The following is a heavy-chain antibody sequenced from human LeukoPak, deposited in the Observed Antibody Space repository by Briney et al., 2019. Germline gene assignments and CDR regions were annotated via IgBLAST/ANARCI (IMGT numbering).Heavy chain of an antibody. J-gene: IGHJ6*03. Sequence: PSETLSLTCTVSGGSISSGDYYWSWIRQPPGKGLEWIGYIYYSGSTNYNPSLKSRVTISVDTSKNQFSLKLSSVTAADTAVYYCASSTRRYCSSTSCPYYYYYYMDVWGKGTTVTVSS. V-gene: IGHV4-61*08. D-gene: IGHD2-2*01. CDR2: IYYSGST. CDR1: GGSISSGDYY. CDR3: ASSTRRYCSSTSCPYYYYYYMDV.